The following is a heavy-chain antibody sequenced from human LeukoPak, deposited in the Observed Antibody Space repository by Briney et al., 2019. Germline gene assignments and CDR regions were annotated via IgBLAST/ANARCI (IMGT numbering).Heavy chain of an antibody. Sequence: GESLKISFRGSGYSFTNYWIGWVRPMPGKGLQCMGIIYPGDSHTRYSPSFQGQVTISVDKSISTAYLQWSSLKASDTAMYYCARHPHYYDTSGFYPNWYFDLWGRGTLVTVSS. CDR1: GYSFTNYW. D-gene: IGHD3-22*01. CDR2: IYPGDSHT. J-gene: IGHJ2*01. V-gene: IGHV5-51*01. CDR3: ARHPHYYDTSGFYPNWYFDL.